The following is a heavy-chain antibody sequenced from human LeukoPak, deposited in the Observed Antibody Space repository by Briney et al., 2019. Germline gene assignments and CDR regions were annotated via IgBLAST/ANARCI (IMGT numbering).Heavy chain of an antibody. Sequence: GGSLRLSCAASGFTFSSYSMNWVRQAPGKGLEWVSSISSSSSYIYYADSVKGRFTISRDNAKNSLYLQMNSLRAEDTAVYYCARLYSSSWTGFDYWGQETLVTVSS. D-gene: IGHD6-13*01. V-gene: IGHV3-21*01. CDR2: ISSSSSYI. J-gene: IGHJ4*02. CDR3: ARLYSSSWTGFDY. CDR1: GFTFSSYS.